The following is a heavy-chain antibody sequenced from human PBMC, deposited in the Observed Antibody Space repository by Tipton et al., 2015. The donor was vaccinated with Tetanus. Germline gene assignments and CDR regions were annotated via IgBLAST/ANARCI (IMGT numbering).Heavy chain of an antibody. V-gene: IGHV4-61*01. CDR1: GDSVSSDSYY. CDR2: VSYNGRT. Sequence: GLVKPSETLSLTCTVSGDSVSSDSYYWTWIRQPPGKGLEWIGYVSYNGRTNFNPSFKSRVTISEDTSKNQFSLKLRSVTAADTAVYFCASPNRAHCRGDCYGFYHYWGQGTLVTVSS. D-gene: IGHD2-21*02. CDR3: ASPNRAHCRGDCYGFYHY. J-gene: IGHJ4*02.